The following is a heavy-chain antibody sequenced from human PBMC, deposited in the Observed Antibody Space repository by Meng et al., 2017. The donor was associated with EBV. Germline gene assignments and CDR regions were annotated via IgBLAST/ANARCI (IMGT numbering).Heavy chain of an antibody. Sequence: QIPLKESGPSLVKPPQTLPVTCTFSGFSLSTSGVGVGWIRQPPGKALEWLALIYWDDDKRYSPSLKSRLTITKDTSKNQVVLTMTNMDPVDTATYYCAHSRVGATEFDYWGQGTLVTVSS. CDR3: AHSRVGATEFDY. J-gene: IGHJ4*02. V-gene: IGHV2-5*02. CDR1: GFSLSTSGVG. CDR2: IYWDDDK. D-gene: IGHD1-26*01.